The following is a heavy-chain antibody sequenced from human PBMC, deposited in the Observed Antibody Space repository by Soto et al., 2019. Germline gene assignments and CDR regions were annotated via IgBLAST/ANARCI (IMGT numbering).Heavy chain of an antibody. J-gene: IGHJ4*02. D-gene: IGHD2-15*01. Sequence: GGSLRLSCAASGFTFSSYAMSWVRQAPGKGLEWVSAISGSGGSTYYADSVKGRFTISRDNSKNTLYLQMNSLRAEDTAVYYCASPPLGYCSGGSCSRGFYFDYWGQGTLVTVSS. CDR1: GFTFSSYA. CDR3: ASPPLGYCSGGSCSRGFYFDY. V-gene: IGHV3-23*01. CDR2: ISGSGGST.